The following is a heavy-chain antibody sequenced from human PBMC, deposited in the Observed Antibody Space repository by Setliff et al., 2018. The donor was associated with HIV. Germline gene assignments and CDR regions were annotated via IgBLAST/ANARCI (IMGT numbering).Heavy chain of an antibody. V-gene: IGHV1-69*05. J-gene: IGHJ4*02. CDR2: IIPIFGTS. Sequence: SVKVSCKASGGTVSSYSISWVRQAPGQGLEWMGGIIPIFGTSKYAQKFQGRVTISTDEPPTTVYMELTSLTSEDTAVYYCARTRGYTYGYIDSWAQGTLVTVSS. CDR3: ARTRGYTYGYIDS. CDR1: GGTVSSYS. D-gene: IGHD5-18*01.